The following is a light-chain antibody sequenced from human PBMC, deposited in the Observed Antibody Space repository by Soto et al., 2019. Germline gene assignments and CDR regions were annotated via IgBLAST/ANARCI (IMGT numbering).Light chain of an antibody. J-gene: IGKJ1*01. CDR2: GAS. CDR3: QQYNNWPPWT. Sequence: EIVMTQSPATLSVSPGERATLSCRASQSVSSNLAWYQQKPVQAPRLLIYGASTRATGIPARFSGSGSGTEFTLTISSLQSEDFAVYYCQQYNNWPPWTVGQGTKVEIK. CDR1: QSVSSN. V-gene: IGKV3-15*01.